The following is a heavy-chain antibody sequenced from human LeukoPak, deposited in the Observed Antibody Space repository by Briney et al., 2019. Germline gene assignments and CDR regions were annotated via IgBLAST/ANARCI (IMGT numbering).Heavy chain of an antibody. Sequence: SETLSLTCTVSGGSISSSSYYWGWIRQPPGKVLEWIGSIYYSGSTYYNPSLKSRVTISVDTSKNQFSLKLSSVTAADTAVYYCARSVSAAAGTDVFYWGQGTLVTVSS. V-gene: IGHV4-39*01. D-gene: IGHD6-13*01. CDR1: GGSISSSSYY. CDR2: IYYSGST. J-gene: IGHJ4*02. CDR3: ARSVSAAAGTDVFY.